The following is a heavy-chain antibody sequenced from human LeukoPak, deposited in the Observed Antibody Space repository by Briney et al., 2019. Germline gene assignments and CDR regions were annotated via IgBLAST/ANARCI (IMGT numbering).Heavy chain of an antibody. CDR1: GFTFSNAW. D-gene: IGHD2-15*01. Sequence: GGSLRLSCAASGFTFSNAWMSWVRQAPGKGLEWVGRIKSKTDGGTTDYAAPVKGRFTISRDDSKNTLYLQMNSLKTEDTAVYYCTTEVSANVGYCSGGSCYPVDYWGQGTLVTVSS. CDR2: IKSKTDGGTT. CDR3: TTEVSANVGYCSGGSCYPVDY. J-gene: IGHJ4*02. V-gene: IGHV3-15*01.